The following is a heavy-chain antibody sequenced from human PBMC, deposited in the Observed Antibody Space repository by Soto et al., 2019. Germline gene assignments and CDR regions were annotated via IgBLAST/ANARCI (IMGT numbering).Heavy chain of an antibody. Sequence: VESLTTSCTGIGYSFTSYWIVWVLQMPGKALEWMGIIYPGDSETRYSPSFQGQVTISVDKSITTAYLQWTSLQASDTAVYYCARGYCTTTICDPWFDPWGQGTLVTV. CDR1: GYSFTSYW. CDR3: ARGYCTTTICDPWFDP. D-gene: IGHD2-2*01. J-gene: IGHJ5*02. CDR2: IYPGDSET. V-gene: IGHV5-51*01.